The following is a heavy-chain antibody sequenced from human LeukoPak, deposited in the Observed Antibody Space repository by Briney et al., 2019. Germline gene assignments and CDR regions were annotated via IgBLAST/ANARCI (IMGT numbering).Heavy chain of an antibody. D-gene: IGHD3-22*01. CDR3: ATLRSGYYYDYFDY. CDR2: IYPGDSNT. CDR1: GYSFTNYW. V-gene: IGHV5-51*01. Sequence: GESLKISCKGSGYSFTNYWIGWVRQMPGKGLEWMGIIYPGDSNTKYSPSFQGQVTISADKSISTAYLQWSSLKASDTAMYYCATLRSGYYYDYFDYWGQGTLVTVSS. J-gene: IGHJ4*02.